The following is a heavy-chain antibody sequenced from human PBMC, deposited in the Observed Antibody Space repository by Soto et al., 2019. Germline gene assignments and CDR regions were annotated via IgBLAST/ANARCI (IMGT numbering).Heavy chain of an antibody. J-gene: IGHJ4*02. D-gene: IGHD3-10*01. CDR1: GYTFTDYD. V-gene: IGHV1-8*02. CDR3: ARGFSSYSVH. Sequence: QVQLVQSGAEVKEPGASVRVSCKAYGYTFTDYDINWVRQAAGQGPEWMGWMNPKTGNTAYAQKFQGRFTLTRDTSIGTAYLDLRSLTSEDTAVYYCARGFSSYSVHWAQGTLVTVAS. CDR2: MNPKTGNT.